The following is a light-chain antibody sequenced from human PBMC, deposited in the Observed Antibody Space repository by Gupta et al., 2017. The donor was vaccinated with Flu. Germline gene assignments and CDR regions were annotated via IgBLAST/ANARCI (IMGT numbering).Light chain of an antibody. CDR2: RNN. J-gene: IGLJ1*01. Sequence: SVLTQPLSASGTPGQRVTLSCSGRSSNIGSNTVNWYQQLPGTAPKLLIYRNNQRPSGVPDRCSGAKSGTSASLAISGLQSEDEADYYCAAWDDSLNAHYVFGTGTKVTVL. V-gene: IGLV1-44*01. CDR3: AAWDDSLNAHYV. CDR1: SSNIGSNT.